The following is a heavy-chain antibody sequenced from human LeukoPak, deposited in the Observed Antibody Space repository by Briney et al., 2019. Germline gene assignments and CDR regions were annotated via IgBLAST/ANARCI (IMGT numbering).Heavy chain of an antibody. V-gene: IGHV1-3*01. CDR2: INAHNGDT. D-gene: IGHD2-21*02. CDR3: ARGSTSDWPLEY. CDR1: VYTFIKYA. Sequence: GASVKVSCTASVYTFIKYAIHWVRQAPGQRLEWMGWINAHNGDTKYSQKFQGRVAITRDTSASIVYMELSTLRFGDTAVYYCARGSTSDWPLEYWGRGILVTVFS. J-gene: IGHJ4*02.